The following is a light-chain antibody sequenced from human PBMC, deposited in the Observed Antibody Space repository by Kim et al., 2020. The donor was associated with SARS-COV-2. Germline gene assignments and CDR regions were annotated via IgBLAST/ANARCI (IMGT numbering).Light chain of an antibody. J-gene: IGKJ2*01. Sequence: SLSPGETHSLPCRASQSVSSYLACYQQKPGQAPRLLIYDASNRATGIPARFSGSGSGTDFTLTISSLEPEDFAVYYCQQRSNWYTFGQGTKLEI. CDR1: QSVSSY. CDR3: QQRSNWYT. CDR2: DAS. V-gene: IGKV3-11*01.